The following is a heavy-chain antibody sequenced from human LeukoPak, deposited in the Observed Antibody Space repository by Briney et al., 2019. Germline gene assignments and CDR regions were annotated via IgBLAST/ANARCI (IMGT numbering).Heavy chain of an antibody. Sequence: ASVKVSCKASGGTFSSYAISWVRQAPGQGLEWMGGIIPIFGTANYAQKFQGRVTITADESTSPAYMELSSLRSEDTAVYYCARALYDILTGYWFDPWGQGTLVTVSS. CDR3: ARALYDILTGYWFDP. CDR2: IIPIFGTA. D-gene: IGHD3-9*01. V-gene: IGHV1-69*01. J-gene: IGHJ5*02. CDR1: GGTFSSYA.